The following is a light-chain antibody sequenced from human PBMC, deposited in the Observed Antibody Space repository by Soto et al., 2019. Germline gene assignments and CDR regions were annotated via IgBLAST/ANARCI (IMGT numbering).Light chain of an antibody. J-gene: IGKJ4*01. V-gene: IGKV1-27*01. CDR3: QKYNSAPLT. Sequence: DIQVTQSPSSLSASLGDRVTITCRANQAIGVYLAWFQQQPGKVPKLLNYAASALQSGDPSRFSGSGSGTYFTLTISSLQPEDIATYYCQKYNSAPLTFGGGTKVDIK. CDR1: QAIGVY. CDR2: AAS.